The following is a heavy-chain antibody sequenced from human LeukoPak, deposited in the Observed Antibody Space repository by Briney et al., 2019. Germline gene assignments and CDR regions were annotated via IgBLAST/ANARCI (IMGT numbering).Heavy chain of an antibody. V-gene: IGHV1-2*02. CDR2: LNPDSAGT. CDR3: AREGWGVRGVSGDY. D-gene: IGHD3-10*01. CDR1: GYTFNGYY. Sequence: ASVKVSCKASGYTFNGYYMHWVRQAPGQGLEWMGWLNPDSAGTNYAQRFQGRVTMTRDPSISTAYMELSRLKSDDTAVYYCAREGWGVRGVSGDYWGQGTLVTVSS. J-gene: IGHJ4*02.